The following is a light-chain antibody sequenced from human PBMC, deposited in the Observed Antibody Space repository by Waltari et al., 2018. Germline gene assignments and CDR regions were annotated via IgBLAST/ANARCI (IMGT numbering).Light chain of an antibody. CDR1: SSDVGCYNY. Sequence: QSALTQPPSASGSPGQSVTISCTGTSSDVGCYNYFSWYQQNPGKAPKLMIYEVTKRPSGVPDRFSGSKSGNTASLTVSGLQTEDEADYYCSSYAGGSWVFGGGTKLTVL. CDR3: SSYAGGSWV. CDR2: EVT. V-gene: IGLV2-8*01. J-gene: IGLJ3*02.